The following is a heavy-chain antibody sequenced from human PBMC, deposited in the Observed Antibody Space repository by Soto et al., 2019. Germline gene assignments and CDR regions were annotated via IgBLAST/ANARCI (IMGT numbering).Heavy chain of an antibody. CDR2: ISSSSSYI. CDR3: ARGSLSQGY. V-gene: IGHV3-21*01. J-gene: IGHJ4*02. D-gene: IGHD6-19*01. Sequence: LXLSCAASAFTFSSYIMNWVRQAPGKGLEWVSSISSSSSYIYYADSVKGRFTISRDNAKNSLYLQMNSLRAEDTAVYYCARGSLSQGYWGQGTLVTVSS. CDR1: AFTFSSYI.